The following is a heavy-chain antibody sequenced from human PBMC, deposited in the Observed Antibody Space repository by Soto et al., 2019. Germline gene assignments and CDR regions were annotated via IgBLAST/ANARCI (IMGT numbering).Heavy chain of an antibody. V-gene: IGHV3-53*01. CDR3: VQTTGWPGFDF. D-gene: IGHD6-19*01. J-gene: IGHJ4*02. Sequence: EVQLVESGGGLIQPGGSLRLSCAADRFTVSSKYLTWVRQAPGKGLEWVSVIYGGGTTYYADSVKGRFTISRDNSKNTLYLQVNSLRAEDTAVYYCVQTTGWPGFDFWGQGTLVTVSP. CDR2: IYGGGTT. CDR1: RFTVSSKY.